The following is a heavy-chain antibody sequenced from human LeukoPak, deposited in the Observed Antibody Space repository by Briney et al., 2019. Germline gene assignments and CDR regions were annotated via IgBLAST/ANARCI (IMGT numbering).Heavy chain of an antibody. J-gene: IGHJ4*02. CDR2: ISYDGSDK. D-gene: IGHD1-26*01. CDR3: AKDMRPYSGDRSFLFDQ. Sequence: GGSLRLSCAASGFSFSYYGVHWVRQAPGKGLEWVALISYDGSDKYFADSVKGRFSISRDNSQNTLYLQMNSLITEDTAIYYCAKDMRPYSGDRSFLFDQWGQGTLVIVSS. CDR1: GFSFSYYG. V-gene: IGHV3-30*18.